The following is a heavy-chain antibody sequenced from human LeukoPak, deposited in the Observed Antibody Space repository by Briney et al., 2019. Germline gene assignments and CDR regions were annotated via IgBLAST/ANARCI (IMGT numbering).Heavy chain of an antibody. CDR1: GGSISSYY. J-gene: IGHJ5*02. Sequence: SETLSLXCTVSGGSISSYYWSWIRQPPGKGLEWIGYIYYSGSTNYNPSLKSRVTISVDTSKNQFSLKLSSVTAADTAVYYCARGYGSGSYYVYDWFDPWGQGTLVTVSS. CDR2: IYYSGST. V-gene: IGHV4-59*01. D-gene: IGHD3-10*01. CDR3: ARGYGSGSYYVYDWFDP.